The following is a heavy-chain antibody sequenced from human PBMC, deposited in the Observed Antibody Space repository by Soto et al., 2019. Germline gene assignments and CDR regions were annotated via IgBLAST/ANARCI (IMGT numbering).Heavy chain of an antibody. Sequence: GGSLRLSCAASGFTFSDYYMTWIRQAPGKGLEWVSYISSSGSPIYYADSVKGRFTISRDNAKNSLYLQMNSLRAEDTAVYYCAKDRHRSGSPHPFNYWGQGTLVTVSS. J-gene: IGHJ4*02. CDR2: ISSSGSPI. D-gene: IGHD3-22*01. V-gene: IGHV3-11*01. CDR3: AKDRHRSGSPHPFNY. CDR1: GFTFSDYY.